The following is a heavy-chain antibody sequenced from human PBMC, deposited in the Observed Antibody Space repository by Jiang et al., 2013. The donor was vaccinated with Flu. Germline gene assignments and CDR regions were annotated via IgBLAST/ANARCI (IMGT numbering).Heavy chain of an antibody. CDR2: IYYSGST. J-gene: IGHJ6*02. V-gene: IGHV4-59*01. CDR1: GGSISSYY. CDR3: ASRNLYYYGMDV. Sequence: GSGLVKPSETLSLTCTVSGGSISSYYWSWIRQPPGKGLEWIGYIYYSGSTNYNPSLKSRVTISVDTSKNQFSLKLSSVTAADTAVYYCASRNLYYYGMDVWGQGTTGHRLL.